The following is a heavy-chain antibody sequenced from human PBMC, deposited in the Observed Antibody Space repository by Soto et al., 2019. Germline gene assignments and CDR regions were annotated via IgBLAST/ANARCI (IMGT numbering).Heavy chain of an antibody. V-gene: IGHV4-34*01. J-gene: IGHJ4*02. Sequence: SETLSLTCAVYGGSFSGYYWSWIRQPPGKGLEWIGEINHSGSTNYNPSLKSRVTISVGTSKNQFSLKLSSVTAADTAVYYCARGRLRSHFDYWGQGTLVTVSS. CDR2: INHSGST. CDR3: ARGRLRSHFDY. CDR1: GGSFSGYY. D-gene: IGHD4-17*01.